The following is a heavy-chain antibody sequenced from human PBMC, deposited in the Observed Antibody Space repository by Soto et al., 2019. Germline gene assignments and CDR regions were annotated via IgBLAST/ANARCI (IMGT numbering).Heavy chain of an antibody. D-gene: IGHD2-8*02. V-gene: IGHV3-66*01. CDR3: ESTGWQFDY. Sequence: YSGGSTYHADFVKGRFTISRDNSKNTLYLQMNSLRAEDTAVYYCESTGWQFDYWGQGTLVTVSS. J-gene: IGHJ4*02. CDR2: YSGGST.